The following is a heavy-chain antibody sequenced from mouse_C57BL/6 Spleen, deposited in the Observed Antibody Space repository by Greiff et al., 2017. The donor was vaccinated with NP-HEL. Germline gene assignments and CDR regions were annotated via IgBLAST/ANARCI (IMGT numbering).Heavy chain of an antibody. CDR3: ARHDGYYVRYAMDY. D-gene: IGHD2-3*01. CDR2: ISSGGSYT. V-gene: IGHV5-6*01. J-gene: IGHJ4*01. CDR1: GFTFSSYG. Sequence: EVQLVESGGDLVKPGGSLKLSCAASGFTFSSYGMSWVRQTPDKRLEWVATISSGGSYTYYPDSVKGRFTISRDNAKNTLYLQMSSLKSEDTAMYYCARHDGYYVRYAMDYWGQRTSVTVSS.